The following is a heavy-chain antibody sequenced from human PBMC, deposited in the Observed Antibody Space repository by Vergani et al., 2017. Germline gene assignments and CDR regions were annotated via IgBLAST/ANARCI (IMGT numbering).Heavy chain of an antibody. J-gene: IGHJ5*02. CDR2: IGTAGDT. V-gene: IGHV3-13*01. CDR1: GFTFSSYD. Sequence: EVQLVESGGGLVQPGGSLRLSCAASGFTFSSYDMHWVRQATGKGLEWVSAIGTAGDTYYPGSVKGRFTISRENAKNSLYLQMNSLRAGDTAVYYCARXHYDFWSGYYSSAHTDNWFDPWGQGTLVTVSS. D-gene: IGHD3-3*01. CDR3: ARXHYDFWSGYYSSAHTDNWFDP.